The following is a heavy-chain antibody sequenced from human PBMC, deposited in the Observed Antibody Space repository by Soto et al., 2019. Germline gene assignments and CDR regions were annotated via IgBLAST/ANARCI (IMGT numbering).Heavy chain of an antibody. CDR3: ARAHAPTLPFDY. J-gene: IGHJ4*01. D-gene: IGHD2-15*01. CDR2: IFYSGNA. V-gene: IGHV4-59*01. Sequence: PSETLSLTCPVSFGSMRNVYWSWIRQPPGKRLEWIGFIFYSGNAKYNPSLKSRVTISIDTSKSQFSLSLDSVTAADTAVYFCARAHAPTLPFDYWGLGTLVTVSS. CDR1: FGSMRNVY.